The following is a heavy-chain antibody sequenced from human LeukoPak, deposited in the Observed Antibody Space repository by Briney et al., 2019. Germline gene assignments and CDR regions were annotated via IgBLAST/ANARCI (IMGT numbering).Heavy chain of an antibody. J-gene: IGHJ4*02. Sequence: ASVKVSCKASGGTFSSYAISGVRQAAGQGREGMGGSIPIFGTANYAQKFQGRVTITADESTSTAYMELSSLRSGDTAVYYCARRYCSSTSCSGIDYWGQRTLVTVSS. D-gene: IGHD2-2*01. CDR3: ARRYCSSTSCSGIDY. V-gene: IGHV1-69*13. CDR1: GGTFSSYA. CDR2: SIPIFGTA.